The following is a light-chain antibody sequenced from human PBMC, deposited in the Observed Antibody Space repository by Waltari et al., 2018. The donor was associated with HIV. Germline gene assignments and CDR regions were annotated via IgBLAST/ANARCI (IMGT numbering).Light chain of an antibody. V-gene: IGLV2-8*01. Sequence: QSALTQPPSASGSLGQPVTISCIGSSSDIGAYDSVSWFQQFPHNAPTLLLYEVTKLPSGVPDRFSGSRSGNTAFLTVSGLQPNDTAAYFCSSYGDNDWLLVGGGTNLTVL. CDR3: SSYGDNDWLL. CDR1: SSDIGAYDS. CDR2: EVT. J-gene: IGLJ2*01.